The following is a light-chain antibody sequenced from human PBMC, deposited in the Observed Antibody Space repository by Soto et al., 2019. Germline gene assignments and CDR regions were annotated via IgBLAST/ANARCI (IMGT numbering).Light chain of an antibody. V-gene: IGKV3-20*01. J-gene: IGKJ2*01. CDR1: QSVSSSY. Sequence: EIVLTQSPGTLSLSPGERATLSCRASQSVSSSYLAWYQQKPGQAPRLLIYGASSRATGIPDRFSGSGSGTDFTLTIIRLAPEDFAVYYCQQYCSSPYTFGQGTKLEIK. CDR3: QQYCSSPYT. CDR2: GAS.